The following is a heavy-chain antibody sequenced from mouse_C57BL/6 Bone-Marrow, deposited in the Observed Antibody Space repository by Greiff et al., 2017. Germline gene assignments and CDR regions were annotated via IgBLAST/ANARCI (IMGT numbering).Heavy chain of an antibody. CDR1: GYTFTDYA. CDR3: ARRRFYAMDY. V-gene: IGHV1-67*01. J-gene: IGHJ4*01. CDR2: ISTYYGDA. Sequence: VQLQQSGPELVRPGVSVKISCKGSGYTFTDYAMHWVKQSHAKGLEWIGVISTYYGDASYNQKFKDKATMTVDKSSSTAYMELARLTSEDSAVYYCARRRFYAMDYWGQGTSATVSA.